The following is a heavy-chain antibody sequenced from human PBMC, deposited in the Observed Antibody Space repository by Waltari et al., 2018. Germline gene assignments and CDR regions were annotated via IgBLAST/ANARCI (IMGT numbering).Heavy chain of an antibody. CDR2: VQRSGRT. CDR1: GDSLSSTDW. CDR3: ARDRGRGIYLDS. D-gene: IGHD1-1*01. V-gene: IGHV4-4*02. J-gene: IGHJ4*02. Sequence: QLQLQESGPGLVKPSGTLSLTCAVSGDSLSSTDWWRWVRQSPGKGLEWIGQVQRSGRTNYNPSFASRVTISIDTSTNHFSLKVTSATAADTAVYFCARDRGRGIYLDSWGQGTLVTVSP.